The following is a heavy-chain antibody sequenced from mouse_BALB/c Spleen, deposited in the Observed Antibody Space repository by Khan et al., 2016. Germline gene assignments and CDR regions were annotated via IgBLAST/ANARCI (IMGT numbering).Heavy chain of an antibody. CDR3: ARKDDYGFDY. D-gene: IGHD2-4*01. V-gene: IGHV14-3*02. Sequence: VQLQQSGAELVKPGASVKLSCTASGFNIKDTYMHWVKQRPEQGLEWIGRIDPANGDTKYDPKFQGKATITADTSSNTAYLQLSSLTSEDTAVDYCARKDDYGFDYWGQGTTLTVSS. J-gene: IGHJ2*01. CDR2: IDPANGDT. CDR1: GFNIKDTY.